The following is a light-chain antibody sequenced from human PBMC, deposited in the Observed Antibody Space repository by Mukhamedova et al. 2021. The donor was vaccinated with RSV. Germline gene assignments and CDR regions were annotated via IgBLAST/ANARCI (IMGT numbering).Light chain of an antibody. CDR1: QSVSSSY. V-gene: IGKV3-20*01. J-gene: IGKJ2*01. CDR3: QQYGSSPGT. Sequence: RATLSCRASQSVSSSYLAWYQQKPGQAPRLLIYGASSRATGIPDRFSGSGSGTDFTLTISRLEPEDFAVYYCQQYGSSPGTFGQGTK. CDR2: GAS.